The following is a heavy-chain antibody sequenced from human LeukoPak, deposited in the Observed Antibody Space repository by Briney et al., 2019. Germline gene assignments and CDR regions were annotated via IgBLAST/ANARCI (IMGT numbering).Heavy chain of an antibody. CDR2: INPNSGGT. J-gene: IGHJ3*02. D-gene: IGHD3-9*01. V-gene: IGHV1-2*02. Sequence: GASVKVSCKASGYTFTDYYIHWVRQAPGQGLEWMGWINPNSGGTNYAQKFQGRVTMTRDTSISTAYMELSRLRSDDTAVYYCARVDILTGNDAFDIWGQGTMVTVSS. CDR3: ARVDILTGNDAFDI. CDR1: GYTFTDYY.